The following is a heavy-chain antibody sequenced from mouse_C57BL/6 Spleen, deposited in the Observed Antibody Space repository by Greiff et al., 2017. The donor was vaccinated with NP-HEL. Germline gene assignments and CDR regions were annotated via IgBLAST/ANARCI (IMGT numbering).Heavy chain of an antibody. CDR3: ARYMGVVGPYFDD. CDR1: GFTFTDYY. J-gene: IGHJ2*01. V-gene: IGHV7-3*01. CDR2: IRNKANGYTT. D-gene: IGHD1-1*01. Sequence: DVMLVESGGGLVQPGGSLSLSCAASGFTFTDYYMSWVRQPPGKALEWLGFIRNKANGYTTEYSASVKGRFTISRDNSQSILYLQMNALRAEDSATYYCARYMGVVGPYFDDWGQGTTLTVSS.